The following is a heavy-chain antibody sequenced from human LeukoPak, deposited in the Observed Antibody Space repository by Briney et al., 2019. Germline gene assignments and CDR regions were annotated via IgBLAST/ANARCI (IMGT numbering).Heavy chain of an antibody. CDR1: GGSISTSNYY. Sequence: SETMSLTCTVSGGSISTSNYYWGWIRQPPGKGLEWIGNIFYSGSTYYSPSLKSRVTISLDTSRNQFSLKLTSVTAADTAVYYCASGYNYGFSDYWGQGTLVTVSS. CDR2: IFYSGST. D-gene: IGHD5-18*01. CDR3: ASGYNYGFSDY. V-gene: IGHV4-39*07. J-gene: IGHJ4*02.